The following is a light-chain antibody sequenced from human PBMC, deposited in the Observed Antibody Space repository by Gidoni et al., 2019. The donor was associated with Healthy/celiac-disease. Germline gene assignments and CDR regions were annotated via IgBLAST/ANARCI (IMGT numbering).Light chain of an antibody. V-gene: IGKV4-1*01. CDR3: QQYYSTPLT. Sequence: DIVMNQSPDSLAVSLGERATINCKSSQSVLYSSNNKNYLAWYQQKPGQPPKLLIYLASTRESGVPDRFSGSGSGTDFTLTISSLQAEDVAVYYCQQYYSTPLTFGQGTKVEIK. CDR1: QSVLYSSNNKNY. CDR2: LAS. J-gene: IGKJ1*01.